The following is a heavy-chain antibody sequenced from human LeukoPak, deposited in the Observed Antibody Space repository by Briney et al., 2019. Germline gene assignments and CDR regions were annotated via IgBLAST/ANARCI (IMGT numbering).Heavy chain of an antibody. J-gene: IGHJ4*02. CDR1: GFSFSSYG. Sequence: GSLRLSCAGSGFSFSSYGMHWVRQAPGKGLEWMAFIRSDGSNKYYADSVKGRFTISRDNSKNTLYLQMNSLRAEDTAEYYCARILDSAWGELGYWGQGTLVTVSS. CDR3: ARILDSAWGELGY. CDR2: IRSDGSNK. V-gene: IGHV3-30*02. D-gene: IGHD6-19*01.